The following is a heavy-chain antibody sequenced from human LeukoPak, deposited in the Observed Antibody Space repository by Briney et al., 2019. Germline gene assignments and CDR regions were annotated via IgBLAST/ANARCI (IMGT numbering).Heavy chain of an antibody. D-gene: IGHD6-19*01. CDR2: ISYDGSNK. J-gene: IGHJ4*02. Sequence: GRSLRLSCAASGFTFSSYAVHWVRQAPGKGLEWVAVISYDGSNKYYADSVKGRFTISRDNSKNTLYLQMNSLRAEDTAVYYCARDRYSSGWYPQSFVYWGQGTLVTVSS. CDR1: GFTFSSYA. V-gene: IGHV3-30-3*01. CDR3: ARDRYSSGWYPQSFVY.